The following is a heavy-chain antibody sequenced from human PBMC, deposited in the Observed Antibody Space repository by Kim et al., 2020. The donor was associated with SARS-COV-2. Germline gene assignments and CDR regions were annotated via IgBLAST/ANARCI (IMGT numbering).Heavy chain of an antibody. CDR1: GSTSTGYA. Sequence: GGSLRPSCTTSGSTSTGYAMSWVRQAPGKGLEWVSSIVGSDGTTYYVDSVKGRFTISRDNSKNTLYLQMNSLRAADTAVYYCMKGGWGWIWDHWGQGT. CDR2: IVGSDGTT. J-gene: IGHJ4*02. V-gene: IGHV3-23*01. D-gene: IGHD2-2*03. CDR3: MKGGWGWIWDH.